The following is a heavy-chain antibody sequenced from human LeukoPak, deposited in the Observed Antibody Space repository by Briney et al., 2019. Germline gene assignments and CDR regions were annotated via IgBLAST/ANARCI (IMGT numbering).Heavy chain of an antibody. CDR3: ARDKDSGSNAAKIRYAV. V-gene: IGHV4-59*01. CDR1: GDSITRYY. CDR2: IYGNGNT. Sequence: PSETLSVTCTVSGDSITRYYWTWIRQPPGEGLEWRVFIYGNGNTKYNPSLKSRVTMSIDTSKNQSTLKLSSATAADAAVYYCARDKDSGSNAAKIRYAVWGQGTVVTVSS. D-gene: IGHD1-26*01. J-gene: IGHJ3*01.